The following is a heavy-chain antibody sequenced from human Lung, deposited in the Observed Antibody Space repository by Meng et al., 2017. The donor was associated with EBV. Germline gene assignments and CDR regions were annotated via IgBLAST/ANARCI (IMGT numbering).Heavy chain of an antibody. CDR3: ARAPGSCNFDS. CDR1: LPFISSENY. CDR2: IYQPDNS. V-gene: IGHV4-4*02. J-gene: IGHJ4*02. D-gene: IGHD2-15*01. Sequence: QVWFRESGQELLKPSETLLLTCTVSLPFISSENYATGVRKSPGKGLEWIGEIYQPDNSHYIPSLMSLLLISLGKYKNSSYQQLRSVSAADTAVDFCARAPGSCNFDSWGQGTLVTVSS.